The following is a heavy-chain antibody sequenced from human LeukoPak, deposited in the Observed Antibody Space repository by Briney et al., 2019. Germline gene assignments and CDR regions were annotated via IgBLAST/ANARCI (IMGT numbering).Heavy chain of an antibody. CDR3: AREDYDILTGYYSYGWFDP. CDR1: GFTFSSYS. Sequence: GGSLRLSCAASGFTFSSYSMNWVRQAPGKGLEWVSSISSSSSYIYYADSVKGRFTISRDNAKNSLYLQMNSLRAEDTAVYYCAREDYDILTGYYSYGWFDPWGQGTLVTVSS. V-gene: IGHV3-21*01. D-gene: IGHD3-9*01. CDR2: ISSSSSYI. J-gene: IGHJ5*02.